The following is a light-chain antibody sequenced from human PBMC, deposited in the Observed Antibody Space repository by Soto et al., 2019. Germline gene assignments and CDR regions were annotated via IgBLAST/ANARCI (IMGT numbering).Light chain of an antibody. CDR2: LNNDGSH. Sequence: LTQSPSASASLGASVKLTCTLRSGHSSYAIAWHQKQPGKGPRYLMDLNNDGSHTKGDGIPDRFSGSSSGAERYLIISSLQSEDEADYYCQTWGTGFQVFGGGTKLTVL. CDR1: SGHSSYA. J-gene: IGLJ2*01. V-gene: IGLV4-69*01. CDR3: QTWGTGFQV.